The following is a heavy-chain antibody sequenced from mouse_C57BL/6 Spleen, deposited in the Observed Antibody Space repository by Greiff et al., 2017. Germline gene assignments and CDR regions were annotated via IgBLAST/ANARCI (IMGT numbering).Heavy chain of an antibody. J-gene: IGHJ2*01. D-gene: IGHD2-5*01. V-gene: IGHV1-64*01. CDR3: ASYYSKDFDY. Sequence: QVQLQQPGAELVKPGASVKLSCKASGYTFTSYWMHWVKQRPGQGLEWIGMIHPNSGSTNYNEKFKSKATLTVDKSSSTAYMQLSILTSEDSAVYYCASYYSKDFDYWGQGTTLTVSS. CDR1: GYTFTSYW. CDR2: IHPNSGST.